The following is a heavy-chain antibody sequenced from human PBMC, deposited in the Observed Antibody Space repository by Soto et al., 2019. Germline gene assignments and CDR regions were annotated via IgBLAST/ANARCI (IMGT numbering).Heavy chain of an antibody. CDR2: TYYRSKWYN. J-gene: IGHJ6*02. CDR3: AREALTFNWNPPRYYYYGMDV. CDR1: GDSVSSNSAA. V-gene: IGHV6-1*01. D-gene: IGHD1-20*01. Sequence: SQTLSLTCAISGDSVSSNSAAWNWIRQSPSRGLEWLGRTYYRSKWYNDYAVSVKSRITINPDTSKNQFSLQLNSVTPEDTAVYYCAREALTFNWNPPRYYYYGMDVWGQGTTVTVSS.